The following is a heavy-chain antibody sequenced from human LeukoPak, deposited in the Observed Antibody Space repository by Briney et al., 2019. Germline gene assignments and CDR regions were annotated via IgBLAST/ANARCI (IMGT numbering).Heavy chain of an antibody. CDR2: ISYDGSNK. J-gene: IGHJ4*02. Sequence: PGRSLRLSCAASRFTFSSYAMHWVRQAPGKGLEWVAVISYDGSNKYYADSVKGRFTISRDNSKNTLYLQMNSLRAEDTAVYYCARDARDDYDFWSGYQPGYFDYWGQGTLVTVSS. CDR1: RFTFSSYA. D-gene: IGHD3-3*01. CDR3: ARDARDDYDFWSGYQPGYFDY. V-gene: IGHV3-30-3*01.